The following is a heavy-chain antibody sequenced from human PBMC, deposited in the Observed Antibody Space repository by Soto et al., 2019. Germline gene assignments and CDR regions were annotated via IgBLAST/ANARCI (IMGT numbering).Heavy chain of an antibody. CDR1: GYTFSNFW. V-gene: IGHV5-51*01. J-gene: IGHJ4*02. CDR2: IYPGDHET. Sequence: GESLKISCQSSGYTFSNFWIGWVRQLPGKGLERMGIIYPGDHETRYSPSFHGKVTISADRSINTAYLQWNSLEASDTAFYFCARSPRSSPYFDYWGQGALVTVSS. D-gene: IGHD6-13*01. CDR3: ARSPRSSPYFDY.